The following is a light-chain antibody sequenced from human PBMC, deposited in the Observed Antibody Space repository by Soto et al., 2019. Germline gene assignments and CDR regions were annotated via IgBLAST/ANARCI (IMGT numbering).Light chain of an antibody. CDR2: GAS. V-gene: IGKV3-20*01. CDR1: QSITNNY. J-gene: IGKJ5*01. Sequence: EIVLTQSPGTLSLSPGERATLSCRASQSITNNYLAWYQQKPGQAPRLLIYGASSRVTGIPDRFSGSGSGTDFTLTISRLEPEDLAVYYCQQYGSSPITFGQGTRLEMK. CDR3: QQYGSSPIT.